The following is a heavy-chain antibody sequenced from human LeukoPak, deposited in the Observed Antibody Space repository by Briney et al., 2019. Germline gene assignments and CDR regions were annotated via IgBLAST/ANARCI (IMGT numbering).Heavy chain of an antibody. Sequence: PSETLSLTCTVSGYSISSGYYWGWIRQPPGKGLEWIANIYYSGSTYYNASLKSRVTISVDTSKNQFSLNLTSVTAADTAVYYCARRQAAGAPFDYWGQGTLVTVSP. D-gene: IGHD6-13*01. CDR2: IYYSGST. J-gene: IGHJ4*02. V-gene: IGHV4-38-2*02. CDR3: ARRQAAGAPFDY. CDR1: GYSISSGYY.